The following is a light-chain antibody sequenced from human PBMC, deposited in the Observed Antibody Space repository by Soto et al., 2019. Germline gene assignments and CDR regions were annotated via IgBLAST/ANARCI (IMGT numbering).Light chain of an antibody. CDR2: EVT. V-gene: IGLV2-14*01. J-gene: IGLJ1*01. CDR1: NSDIGGSKY. Sequence: QSALTQPASVSGSPGQSITLSCTGTNSDIGGSKYVSWYQQHPGKAPKLMIYEVTYRPSGVSDRFSGSKSGNTASLTVSGLQAEDEADYYCSSYTSSGTLFVFGTGPKLTVL. CDR3: SSYTSSGTLFV.